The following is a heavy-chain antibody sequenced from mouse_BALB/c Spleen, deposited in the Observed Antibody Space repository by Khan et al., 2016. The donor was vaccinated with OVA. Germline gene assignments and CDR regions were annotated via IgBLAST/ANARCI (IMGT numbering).Heavy chain of an antibody. Sequence: EVQLQESGPGLVKPSQSLSLTCTVTGYSITSGYGWNWIRQFPGNKLEWMGYISYSGSNNYNPSLKSRISITRDTSKNQFFLQLNSVATEDTATYYCARTARIKYWGQGTTLTVSS. CDR3: ARTARIKY. V-gene: IGHV3-2*02. CDR2: ISYSGSN. J-gene: IGHJ2*01. D-gene: IGHD1-2*01. CDR1: GYSITSGYG.